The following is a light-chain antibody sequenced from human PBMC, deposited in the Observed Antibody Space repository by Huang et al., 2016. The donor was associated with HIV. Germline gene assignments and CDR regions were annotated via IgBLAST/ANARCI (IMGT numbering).Light chain of an antibody. Sequence: ILLTQFPATLSVSPGQRVTLSCRASLSVGGKLAWYQQRPGQAPRLLIYGASTRVPTSPDRFSGSGSGTEFTLTISSLQSEDFAVYYCQQYDTWPPLTFGGGTKV. J-gene: IGKJ4*01. V-gene: IGKV3-15*01. CDR1: LSVGGK. CDR2: GAS. CDR3: QQYDTWPPLT.